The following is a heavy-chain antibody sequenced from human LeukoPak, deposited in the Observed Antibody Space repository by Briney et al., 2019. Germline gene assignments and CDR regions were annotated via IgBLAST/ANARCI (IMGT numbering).Heavy chain of an antibody. V-gene: IGHV3-21*01. CDR2: ISSSSSYI. J-gene: IGHJ4*02. D-gene: IGHD2-8*01. CDR3: ARAAYCTNGVCFAFDY. Sequence: GGSLRLSCAASGFTFSSYSMTWVRQAPGKGLEWVSSISSSSSYIYYADSVKGRFTISRDNAKNSLYLQMNSLRAEDTAVYYCARAAYCTNGVCFAFDYWGQGTLVTVSS. CDR1: GFTFSSYS.